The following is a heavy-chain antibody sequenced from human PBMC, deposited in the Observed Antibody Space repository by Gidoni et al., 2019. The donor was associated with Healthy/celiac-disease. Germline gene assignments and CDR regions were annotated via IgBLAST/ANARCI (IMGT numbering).Heavy chain of an antibody. CDR3: AKERFYGDPSYYFDY. D-gene: IGHD4-17*01. CDR2: ISDDGSNK. V-gene: IGHV3-30*18. CDR1: GFTFISYG. Sequence: QVQLVESGGGVVQPGRSLRLSCAASGFTFISYGMHWVRQAPGKGLEWVEVISDDGSNKDYADSVKGRFTISRDNSKNTLYLQMNSLRDEDTAVYYCAKERFYGDPSYYFDYWGQGTLVTVSS. J-gene: IGHJ4*02.